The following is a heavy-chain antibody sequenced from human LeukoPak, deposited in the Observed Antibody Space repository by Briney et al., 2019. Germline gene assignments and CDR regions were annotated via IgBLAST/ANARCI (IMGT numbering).Heavy chain of an antibody. CDR2: IKQDGSEK. Sequence: GGSLRLSCAASGFTFSSYWMSWVRQAPGKGLEWVANIKQDGSEKYYVDSVKGRFTISRDNAKNSLYLQMNSLRAEDTAVYYCATDAVVPAAHDAFDIWGQGTMVTVSS. D-gene: IGHD2-2*01. V-gene: IGHV3-7*01. CDR3: ATDAVVPAAHDAFDI. CDR1: GFTFSSYW. J-gene: IGHJ3*02.